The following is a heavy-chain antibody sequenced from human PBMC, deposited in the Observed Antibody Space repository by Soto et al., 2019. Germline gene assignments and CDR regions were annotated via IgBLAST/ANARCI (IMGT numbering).Heavy chain of an antibody. Sequence: QVQLVQSGAEVKKPGASVKVSCKASGYTFTDYAMHWVRQAPGQRLEWMGWISTGNGNTKYSQKFQGRVTITRDTSATTAYMELSSLRSDDTAVYYCAKGSQMWTPDYWGQGTLVTVSS. D-gene: IGHD2-21*01. V-gene: IGHV1-3*04. CDR3: AKGSQMWTPDY. J-gene: IGHJ4*02. CDR2: ISTGNGNT. CDR1: GYTFTDYA.